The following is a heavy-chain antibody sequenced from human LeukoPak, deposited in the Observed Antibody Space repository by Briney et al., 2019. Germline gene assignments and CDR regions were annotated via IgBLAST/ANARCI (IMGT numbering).Heavy chain of an antibody. CDR2: IYHSGST. CDR1: GYSISSGYY. CDR3: ARESPPNCSGGSCYSPDYYYYYMDV. V-gene: IGHV4-38-2*02. D-gene: IGHD2-15*01. Sequence: SETLSLTCTVSGYSISSGYYWGWIRQPPGKGLEWIGSIYHSGSTYYNPSLKSRVTISVDTSKNQFSLKLSSVTAADTAVYYCARESPPNCSGGSCYSPDYYYYYMDVWGKGTTVTVSS. J-gene: IGHJ6*03.